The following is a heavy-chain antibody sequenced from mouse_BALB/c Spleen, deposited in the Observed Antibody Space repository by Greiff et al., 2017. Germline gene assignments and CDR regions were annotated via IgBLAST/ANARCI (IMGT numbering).Heavy chain of an antibody. J-gene: IGHJ4*01. CDR2: IDPENGNT. CDR1: GFTIKDYY. Sequence: VQLQQSGAELVRPAALVKLSCKASGFTIKDYYMHWVKQRPEQGLEWIGWIDPENGNTIYDPKFQGKASITADTSSNTAYLQLSSLTSKDTAVYYCASLYGSSSDYAMDCWGQGTSVTVSS. V-gene: IGHV14-1*02. CDR3: ASLYGSSSDYAMDC. D-gene: IGHD1-1*01.